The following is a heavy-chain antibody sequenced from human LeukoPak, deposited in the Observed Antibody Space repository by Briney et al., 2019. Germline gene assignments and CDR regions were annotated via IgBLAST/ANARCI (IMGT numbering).Heavy chain of an antibody. J-gene: IGHJ4*02. D-gene: IGHD3-10*01. V-gene: IGHV3-21*01. Sequence: VASVKVSCKASGYTFTGYYMHWVRQAPGKGLEWVSSMSVSSGLIYYADSVKGRFTVSRDNAKNSLYLQMNSLRAEDTAVYYCAREFGGSASGAGYWGQGTLVTVSS. CDR1: GYTFTGYY. CDR3: AREFGGSASGAGY. CDR2: MSVSSGLI.